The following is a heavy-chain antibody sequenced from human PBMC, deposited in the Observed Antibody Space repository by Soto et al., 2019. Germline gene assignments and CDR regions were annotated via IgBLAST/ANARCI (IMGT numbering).Heavy chain of an antibody. CDR2: IKSKTDGGTT. Sequence: GSLRLSCAASGFTFSNAWMSWVRQAPGKGLEWVGRIKSKTDGGTTDYAAPVKGRFTISRDDSKNTLYLQMNSLKTEDTAVYYCTTAVNMVRGVIRYDYCGQGTLVSVSS. CDR1: GFTFSNAW. CDR3: TTAVNMVRGVIRYDY. V-gene: IGHV3-15*01. J-gene: IGHJ4*02. D-gene: IGHD3-10*01.